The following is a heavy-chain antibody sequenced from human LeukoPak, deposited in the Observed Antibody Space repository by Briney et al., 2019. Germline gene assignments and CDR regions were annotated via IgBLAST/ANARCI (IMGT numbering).Heavy chain of an antibody. CDR1: GGSISSSSYY. V-gene: IGHV4-39*07. CDR3: ARDRPYYYGSGSYGGGFVSDY. CDR2: IYYSGST. Sequence: SETLSLTCTVSGGSISSSSYYWGWIRQPPGKGLEWIGSIYYSGSTYYNPSLKSRVTISVDTSKNQFSLKLSSVTAADTAVYYCARDRPYYYGSGSYGGGFVSDYWGQGTLITVSS. D-gene: IGHD3-10*01. J-gene: IGHJ4*02.